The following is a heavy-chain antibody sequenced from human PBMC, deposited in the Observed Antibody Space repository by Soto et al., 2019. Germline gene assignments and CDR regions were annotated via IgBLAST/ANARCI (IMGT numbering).Heavy chain of an antibody. CDR1: GFTFSHYA. V-gene: IGHV3-23*01. Sequence: GGSLRLSCAASGFTFSHYAMGWVRQAPGKGLEWVSSVSASGESTYNTDSVKGRFTISRDNSKNTVYLQMNSLRPEDTAIYYCAKKGNYGSGSFYFDYWGQGTLVTVSS. D-gene: IGHD3-10*01. CDR3: AKKGNYGSGSFYFDY. CDR2: VSASGEST. J-gene: IGHJ4*02.